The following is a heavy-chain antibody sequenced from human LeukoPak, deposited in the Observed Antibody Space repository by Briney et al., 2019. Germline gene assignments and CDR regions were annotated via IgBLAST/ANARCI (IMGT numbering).Heavy chain of an antibody. V-gene: IGHV3-21*01. J-gene: IGHJ4*02. D-gene: IGHD5-12*01. Sequence: GGSLRLSCAASGITFNTYTMNWVRQAPGKGLEWVSSISSSSSYIYYAASVKGRFTISRDNAKNSLYLQMNRLRAEDTAVYYCARGPSGYHNTGGQGTLVTVSS. CDR3: ARGPSGYHNT. CDR1: GITFNTYT. CDR2: ISSSSSYI.